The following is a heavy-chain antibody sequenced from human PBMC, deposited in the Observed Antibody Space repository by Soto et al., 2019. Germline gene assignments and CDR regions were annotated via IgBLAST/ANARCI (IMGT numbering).Heavy chain of an antibody. CDR2: IVVGSGNT. CDR1: GFTFTSSA. Sequence: QMQLVQSGPEVKKPGTSVKVSCKASGFTFTSSAVHWVRQARGQRLEWIGWIVVGSGNTNYAQKFQERVTITRDMSTSTAYMELSSLRSEDTAVYYCAADPYGGNSFDYWGQGTLVTVSS. V-gene: IGHV1-58*01. CDR3: AADPYGGNSFDY. J-gene: IGHJ4*02. D-gene: IGHD4-17*01.